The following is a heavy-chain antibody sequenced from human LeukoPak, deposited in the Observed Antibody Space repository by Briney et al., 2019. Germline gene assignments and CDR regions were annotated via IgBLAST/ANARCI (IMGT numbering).Heavy chain of an antibody. CDR1: GGSISSNSYY. D-gene: IGHD3-10*01. CDR2: IYHSGST. Sequence: SETLSLTCSVSGGSISSNSYYWGWIRQPPGKGLEWIGSIYHSGSTYYNPSLKSRVTISGDTSKNQFSLKLNSVTAADTAMYYCARDLHGSGTWDWFDPWGQGTLVTVSS. J-gene: IGHJ5*02. CDR3: ARDLHGSGTWDWFDP. V-gene: IGHV4-39*07.